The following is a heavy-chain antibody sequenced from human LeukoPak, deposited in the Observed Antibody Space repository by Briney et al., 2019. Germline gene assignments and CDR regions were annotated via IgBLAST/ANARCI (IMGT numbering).Heavy chain of an antibody. J-gene: IGHJ4*02. CDR3: ARDPTVTTRSDY. Sequence: ASVKVSCKASGYTFTGYYMHWVRQAPGQGLEWMGWINPNRGGTNYAQKFQGRVTMTRDTSISTAYMELSRLRSDDTAVYYCARDPTVTTRSDYWGQGTLVTVSS. D-gene: IGHD4-17*01. V-gene: IGHV1-2*02. CDR2: INPNRGGT. CDR1: GYTFTGYY.